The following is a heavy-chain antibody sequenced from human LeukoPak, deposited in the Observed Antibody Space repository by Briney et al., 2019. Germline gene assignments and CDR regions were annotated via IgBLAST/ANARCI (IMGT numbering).Heavy chain of an antibody. Sequence: PGGSLRLSCGASGFTFSSYGMHWVRQAPGKGLEWVAFLRYDGSNKYYADSVKGRFTISRDNSKNTLYLQMGSLRAEDMAVYYCARGGYSSSPFDYWGQGTLVTVSS. J-gene: IGHJ4*02. V-gene: IGHV3-30*02. CDR1: GFTFSSYG. D-gene: IGHD6-6*01. CDR3: ARGGYSSSPFDY. CDR2: LRYDGSNK.